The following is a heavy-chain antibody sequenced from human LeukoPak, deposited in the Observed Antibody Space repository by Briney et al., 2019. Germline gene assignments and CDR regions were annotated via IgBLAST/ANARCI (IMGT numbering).Heavy chain of an antibody. V-gene: IGHV4-34*01. CDR1: GGSFSGYY. CDR2: INHSGST. CDR3: ARDRVYGDLRSHAFDI. Sequence: SETLSLTCAVYGGSFSGYYWSWIRQPPGKGLEWIGEINHSGSTNYNPSLKSRVTISVDTSKNQFSLKLSSVTAADTAVYYCARDRVYGDLRSHAFDIWGQGTMVTVSS. J-gene: IGHJ3*02. D-gene: IGHD4-17*01.